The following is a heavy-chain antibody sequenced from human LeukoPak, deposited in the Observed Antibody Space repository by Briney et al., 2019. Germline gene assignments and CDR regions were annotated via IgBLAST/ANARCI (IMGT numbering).Heavy chain of an antibody. CDR3: ARPYSGGWYGAFDI. CDR2: IHYSGST. Sequence: SETLSLTCTVSGGSISSYYWSWIRQSPGKGLEWIGYIHYSGSTKYNPSLKSRVTISVDTSKNQFSLKLSSVTAADTAVYYCARPYSGGWYGAFDIWGQGTMVTVSS. CDR1: GGSISSYY. V-gene: IGHV4-59*08. D-gene: IGHD6-13*01. J-gene: IGHJ3*02.